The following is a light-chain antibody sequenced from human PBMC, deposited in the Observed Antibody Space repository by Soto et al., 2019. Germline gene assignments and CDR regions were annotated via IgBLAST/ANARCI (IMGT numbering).Light chain of an antibody. CDR3: LQYNSFSWT. V-gene: IGKV1-12*01. J-gene: IGKJ1*01. CDR2: AAT. CDR1: QDINSQ. Sequence: DIQMTQSPSSVSASVGDTVTITCRASQDINSQLAWFQQQPGRPPKYVIQAATMLQSGFPSRFAGSGSGRDFTLTIHTLQPEDSATYYCLQYNSFSWTFGQGTKVDIK.